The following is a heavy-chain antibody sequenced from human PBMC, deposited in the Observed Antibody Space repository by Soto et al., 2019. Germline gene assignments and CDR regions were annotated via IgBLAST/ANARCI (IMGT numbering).Heavy chain of an antibody. CDR2: IAPITGTT. CDR3: ARAPPRGWFDT. V-gene: IGHV1-46*02. CDR1: GETFNMFN. D-gene: IGHD3-10*01. J-gene: IGHJ5*02. Sequence: QVQLVQSGAELREPGASVKVSCKTSGETFNMFNIHWVRQAPGQGPEWMGTIAPITGTTQYAEKFEGRVTMTGDASTRTVYMELSSLTSVDTAMFYCARAPPRGWFDTWGQGTLVTVSS.